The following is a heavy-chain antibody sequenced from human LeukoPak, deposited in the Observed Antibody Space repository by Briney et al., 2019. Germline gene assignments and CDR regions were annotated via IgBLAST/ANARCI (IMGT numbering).Heavy chain of an antibody. J-gene: IGHJ4*02. CDR2: ISRDGNII. D-gene: IGHD3-16*01. CDR3: ARYVLLMDY. CDR1: GFSFSDHH. V-gene: IGHV3-11*01. Sequence: GGSLRLSCAASGFSFSDHHMSWVRQVPGKGLEWLAYISRDGNIIVYADSVKGRFIISRDNAQQSVYLEMKSLRPEDTAVYYCARYVLLMDYWGQGTLVTVSS.